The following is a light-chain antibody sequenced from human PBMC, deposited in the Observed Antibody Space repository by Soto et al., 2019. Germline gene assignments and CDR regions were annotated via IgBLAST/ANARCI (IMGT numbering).Light chain of an antibody. CDR1: SFDLSIYNY. CDR2: QVT. CDR3: SSYTDNSNYV. Sequence: QSGLTQPASGSGSPGQSMTISCTGASFDLSIYNYVSWYQQQPGKAPKLLIYQVTNRPSGVSNRFSGSRSGNTASLTISGLQAEDEADYYCSSYTDNSNYVFGTGTKVTVL. V-gene: IGLV2-14*01. J-gene: IGLJ1*01.